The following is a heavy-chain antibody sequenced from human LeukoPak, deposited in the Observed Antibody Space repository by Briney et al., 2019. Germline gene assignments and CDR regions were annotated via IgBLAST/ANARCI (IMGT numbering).Heavy chain of an antibody. J-gene: IGHJ4*02. Sequence: GGSLRLSCVASGFTFDDYAMHWVRQAPGKGLEWVSGISWNSGSVAYADSVKGRFTISRDNSENTLYLQMNSLRVEDTAIYYCAKSTAPCSRGSCYSALESWGQGTLVTVSS. D-gene: IGHD2-15*01. CDR2: ISWNSGSV. CDR3: AKSTAPCSRGSCYSALES. V-gene: IGHV3-9*01. CDR1: GFTFDDYA.